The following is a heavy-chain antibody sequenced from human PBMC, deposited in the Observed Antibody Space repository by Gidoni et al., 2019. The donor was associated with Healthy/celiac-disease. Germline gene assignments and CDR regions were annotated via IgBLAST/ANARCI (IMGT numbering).Heavy chain of an antibody. V-gene: IGHV3-23*01. J-gene: IGHJ4*02. CDR3: AKDRGVSYCGGDCYSHYFDY. CDR2: ISGSGGST. D-gene: IGHD2-21*02. CDR1: GFTFSSYA. Sequence: EVQLLESGGGLVQPGGSLRLSCAASGFTFSSYAMSWVRQAPGKGLGWVSAISGSGGSTYYADSVKGRFTISRDNSKNTLYLQMNSLRAEDTAVYYCAKDRGVSYCGGDCYSHYFDYWGQGTLVTVSS.